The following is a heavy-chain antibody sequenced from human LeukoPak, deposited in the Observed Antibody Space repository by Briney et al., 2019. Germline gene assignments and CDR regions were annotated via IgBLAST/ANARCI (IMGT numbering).Heavy chain of an antibody. CDR1: GGSISSSNW. V-gene: IGHV4-4*02. D-gene: IGHD3-10*01. CDR3: ASDYYGSGSCLHY. Sequence: PSETLSLTCAVSGGSISSSNWWSWVRQPPGKGLEWIGEIYHSGSTNYNPSLKSRVTISVDKSKNQFSLRLSSVTAADTAVYYCASDYYGSGSCLHYWGQGTLVTVSS. J-gene: IGHJ4*02. CDR2: IYHSGST.